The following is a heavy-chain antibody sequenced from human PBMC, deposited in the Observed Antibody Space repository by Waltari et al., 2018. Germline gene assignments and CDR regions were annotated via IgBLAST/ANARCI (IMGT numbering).Heavy chain of an antibody. CDR3: ARAGSSSLDY. V-gene: IGHV3-11*06. J-gene: IGHJ4*02. D-gene: IGHD6-13*01. CDR2: ISSSISYT. CDR1: GFTFSDYY. Sequence: QVQLVESGGGLVKPGGSLRLSCAASGFTFSDYYMSWIRQAPGKWREGVSYISSSISYTNYADSVKGRFTISRDNAKNSLYLQMNSLRAEDTAVYYCARAGSSSLDYWGQGTLVTVSS.